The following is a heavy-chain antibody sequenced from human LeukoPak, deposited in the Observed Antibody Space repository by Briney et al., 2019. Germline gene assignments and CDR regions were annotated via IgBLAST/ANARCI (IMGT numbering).Heavy chain of an antibody. D-gene: IGHD3-22*01. V-gene: IGHV3-21*01. Sequence: PGGSLRLSCAASGFTFSSYSMNWVRQAPGKGLEWVSSISSSSSYIYYADSVKGRFTISRGNAKNSLYLQMNSLRAEDTAVYYCARDRGSHYYDSSGYYYFDYWGQGTLVTVSS. CDR3: ARDRGSHYYDSSGYYYFDY. CDR1: GFTFSSYS. CDR2: ISSSSSYI. J-gene: IGHJ4*02.